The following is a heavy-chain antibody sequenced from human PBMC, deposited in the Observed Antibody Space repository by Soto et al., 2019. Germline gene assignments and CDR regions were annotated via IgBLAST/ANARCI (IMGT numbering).Heavy chain of an antibody. CDR1: GGSISSGDYY. CDR2: IYYSGST. CDR3: ARDHCTNGVCFFDY. V-gene: IGHV4-30-4*01. J-gene: IGHJ4*02. D-gene: IGHD2-8*01. Sequence: QVQLQESGPGLVKPSQTLSLTCTVSGGSISSGDYYWSWIRQPPGKGLEWIGYIYYSGSTYYNPSLKSRVTKSVDTSKNQFSLTLSSVTAADTAVYYCARDHCTNGVCFFDYWGQGTLVTVSS.